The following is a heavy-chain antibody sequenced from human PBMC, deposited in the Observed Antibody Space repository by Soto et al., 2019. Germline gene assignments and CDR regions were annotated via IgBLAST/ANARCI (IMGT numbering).Heavy chain of an antibody. CDR3: ARDLRSSSWYWDYYYGMDV. CDR2: ISSSSSYT. D-gene: IGHD6-13*01. CDR1: GFTFSDYY. V-gene: IGHV3-11*06. J-gene: IGHJ6*02. Sequence: QVQLVESGGGLVKPGGSLRLSCAASGFTFSDYYMSWIRQAPGKGLEWVSYISSSSSYTNYADSVKGRFTISRDNAKNSLYLQMHSLRAEDTAVYYCARDLRSSSWYWDYYYGMDVWGQGTTVTVSS.